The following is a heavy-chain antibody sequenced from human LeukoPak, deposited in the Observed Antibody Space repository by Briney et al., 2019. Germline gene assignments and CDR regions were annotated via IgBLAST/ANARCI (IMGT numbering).Heavy chain of an antibody. CDR2: INHSGST. CDR1: GGSFSGYY. V-gene: IGHV4-34*01. CDR3: ARVLSPHDDMWELLPSYYYYYMDV. D-gene: IGHD1-26*01. J-gene: IGHJ6*03. Sequence: PSETLSLTCAVYGGSFSGYYWSWIRQPPGKGLEWIGEINHSGSTNYNPSLKSRVTISVDTSKNQFSLKLSSVTAADTAVYYCARVLSPHDDMWELLPSYYYYYMDVWGKGTTVTISS.